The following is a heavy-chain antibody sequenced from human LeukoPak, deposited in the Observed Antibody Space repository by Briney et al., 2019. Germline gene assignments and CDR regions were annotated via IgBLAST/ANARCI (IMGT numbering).Heavy chain of an antibody. CDR2: INHSGST. D-gene: IGHD6-19*01. J-gene: IGHJ4*02. CDR3: ARVRSSGWYAKSYFDY. CDR1: GGSFSGYY. Sequence: PSETLSLTCAVYGGSFSGYYCSWIRQPPGKGLEWIGEINHSGSTNYNPSLKSRVTISVDTSKNQFSLKLSSVTAADTAVYYCARVRSSGWYAKSYFDYWGQGNLVTVSS. V-gene: IGHV4-34*01.